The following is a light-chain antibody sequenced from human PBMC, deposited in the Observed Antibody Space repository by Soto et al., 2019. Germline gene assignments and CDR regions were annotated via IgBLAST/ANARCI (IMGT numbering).Light chain of an antibody. J-gene: IGKJ5*01. Sequence: EVVLTQSPGTLYLSPGEKASLSCRAIQSTTYLAWYQQKPGQAPRLLIYGASSRATGIPDRFSGSGSGTDFTLTISRLEPEDFAVYYCQQYGSSPITFGQGTRLEIK. CDR1: QSTTY. CDR2: GAS. CDR3: QQYGSSPIT. V-gene: IGKV3-20*01.